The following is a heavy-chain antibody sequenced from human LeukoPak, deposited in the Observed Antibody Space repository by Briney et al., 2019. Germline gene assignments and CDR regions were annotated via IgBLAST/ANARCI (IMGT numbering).Heavy chain of an antibody. V-gene: IGHV4-61*02. CDR1: GGSISSGSYY. CDR2: IYTSGST. J-gene: IGHJ4*02. CDR3: ASSPWGATHDY. Sequence: SQTLSLTCTVSGGSISSGSYYWSWIRQPAGKGLEWIGRIYTSGSTNYNPSLKSRVTISVDTSKNQFSLKLSSVTAADTAVYYCASSPWGATHDYWGQGTLVTVSS. D-gene: IGHD4/OR15-4a*01.